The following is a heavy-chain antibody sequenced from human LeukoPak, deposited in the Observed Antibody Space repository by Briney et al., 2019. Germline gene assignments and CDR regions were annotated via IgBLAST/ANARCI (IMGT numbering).Heavy chain of an antibody. CDR1: GDPITKTNW. J-gene: IGHJ4*02. D-gene: IGHD4-23*01. CDR2: IYHGGST. CDR3: ARLNDYGGHLDY. Sequence: PSGTLSLTCTVSGDPITKTNWWGWVHQPPGRGLQWVGQIYHGGSTDYNPSLKSRVSISMDKSKNQFSLRLTSVTAADTAVYYCARLNDYGGHLDYWGQGTLVTVSS. V-gene: IGHV4-4*02.